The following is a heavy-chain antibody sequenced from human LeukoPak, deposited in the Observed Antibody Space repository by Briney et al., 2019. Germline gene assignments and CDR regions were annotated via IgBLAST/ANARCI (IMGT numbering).Heavy chain of an antibody. D-gene: IGHD4-23*01. V-gene: IGHV3-30*18. CDR3: AKGLSGGGQRGYFDY. J-gene: IGHJ4*02. CDR2: ISNDGSNK. CDR1: GFIFSTYG. Sequence: GGSLRLSCAASGFIFSTYGIHWVRQAPGKGLEWVAVISNDGSNKYYADSVKGRSTISRDNSKNTLYLQMNSLRAEDTAVYYCAKGLSGGGQRGYFDYWGQGTLVTVSS.